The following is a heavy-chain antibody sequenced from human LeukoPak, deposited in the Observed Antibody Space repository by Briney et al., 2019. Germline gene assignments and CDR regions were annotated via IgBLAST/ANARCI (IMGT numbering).Heavy chain of an antibody. Sequence: PGGSLRFSCAASGFTFSTYSMNWVRQAPGKGLEWVSTISGSGSYIYYADSVRVRFTISRDNAKNSLYLQMNRLRAEDTAVYYCARDTTTTVTGSCGYWGQGTLVTVSS. V-gene: IGHV3-21*01. CDR2: ISGSGSYI. D-gene: IGHD4-17*01. CDR3: ARDTTTTVTGSCGY. J-gene: IGHJ4*02. CDR1: GFTFSTYS.